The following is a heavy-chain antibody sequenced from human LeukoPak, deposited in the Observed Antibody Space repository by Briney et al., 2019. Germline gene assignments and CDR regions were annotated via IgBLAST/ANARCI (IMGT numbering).Heavy chain of an antibody. Sequence: SETLSLTCTASGGSISSYYWSWIRQPPGKGLEWIGYIYYSGSTNYNPSLKSRVTISVDTSKNQFSLKLSSVTAADTAVYYCARGQENYYYHYIDVWGKGTTVTISS. CDR2: IYYSGST. J-gene: IGHJ6*03. CDR1: GGSISSYY. CDR3: ARGQENYYYHYIDV. V-gene: IGHV4-59*01.